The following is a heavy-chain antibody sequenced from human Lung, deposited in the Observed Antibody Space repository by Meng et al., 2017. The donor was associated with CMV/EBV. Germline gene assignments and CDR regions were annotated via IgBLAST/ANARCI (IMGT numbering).Heavy chain of an antibody. CDR3: ARDGGKYCSSTSCKSKYYYYGMDV. V-gene: IGHV4-39*07. J-gene: IGHJ6*02. CDR2: IYYSGST. Sequence: LXCTVSGGSISSSSYYWGWIRQPPGKGLEWIGSIYYSGSTYYNPSLKSRVTISVDTSKNQFSLKLSSVTAADTAVYYCARDGGKYCSSTSCKSKYYYYGMDVWXQGTXVTVSS. CDR1: GGSISSSSYY. D-gene: IGHD2-2*01.